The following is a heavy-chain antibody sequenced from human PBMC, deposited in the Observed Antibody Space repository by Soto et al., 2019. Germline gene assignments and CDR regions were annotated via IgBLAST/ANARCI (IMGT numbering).Heavy chain of an antibody. CDR3: ARDFHDYIFYFDY. Sequence: PGGSLRLSCAASGFTFSSYWMSWVRQAPGKGLEWVANIKQDGSEKYYVDSVKGRFTISRDNAKNSLYLQMNSLRAEDTAVYYCARDFHDYIFYFDYWGQGTLVTVSS. J-gene: IGHJ4*02. V-gene: IGHV3-7*01. CDR1: GFTFSSYW. CDR2: IKQDGSEK. D-gene: IGHD4-4*01.